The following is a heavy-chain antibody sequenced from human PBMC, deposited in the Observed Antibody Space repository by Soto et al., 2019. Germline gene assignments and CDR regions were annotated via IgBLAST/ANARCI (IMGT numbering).Heavy chain of an antibody. D-gene: IGHD3-10*01. Sequence: WKALSLTCAIPGDSVSINSAAWNWLRQSPSRGLEWLGRTYYRSKWYNDYVVSVKSRITINPDTSQNQFSLQLNSVTPEDTAVYYCARERGVLSEAFDIWGQGTVVTVSS. CDR1: GDSVSINSAA. V-gene: IGHV6-1*01. CDR2: TYYRSKWYN. J-gene: IGHJ3*02. CDR3: ARERGVLSEAFDI.